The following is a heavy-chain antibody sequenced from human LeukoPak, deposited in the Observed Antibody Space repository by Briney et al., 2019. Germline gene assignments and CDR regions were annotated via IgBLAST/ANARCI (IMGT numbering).Heavy chain of an antibody. CDR2: IKQDGSEK. D-gene: IGHD6-19*01. CDR1: GFTFSSYW. V-gene: IGHV3-7*01. CDR3: ARKGSSGWYMGYFDG. Sequence: GGSLRLSCAASGFTFSSYWMSWVRQAPGKGLEWVANIKQDGSEKHYVDSVKGRFTISRDNAKNSLYLQMNSLRAEDTAVYYCARKGSSGWYMGYFDGWGQGSLVTVSS. J-gene: IGHJ4*02.